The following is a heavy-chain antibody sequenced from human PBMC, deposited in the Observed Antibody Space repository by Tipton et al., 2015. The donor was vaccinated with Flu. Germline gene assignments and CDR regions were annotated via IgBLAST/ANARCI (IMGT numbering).Heavy chain of an antibody. J-gene: IGHJ2*01. D-gene: IGHD6-13*01. CDR2: IYYSGST. Sequence: LRLSCTVSGGSISSYYWSWIRQPPGKGLEWIGYIYYSGSTNYNPSLKSRVTISVDTSKNQFSLKLSSVTAADTALYYCARVSSSSSWSQDWYFDLWGRGTLVTVSS. CDR3: ARVSSSSSWSQDWYFDL. CDR1: GGSISSYY. V-gene: IGHV4-59*01.